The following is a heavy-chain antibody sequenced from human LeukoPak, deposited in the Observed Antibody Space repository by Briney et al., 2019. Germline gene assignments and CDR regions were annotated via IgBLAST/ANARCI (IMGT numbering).Heavy chain of an antibody. CDR3: ARGMTTITPEYFDL. Sequence: GRSLRLSCAASGFTFSSYDMHWVRQATGKGLEWVSAIGTAGDPYYPGSVKGRFTISRESAKNSLYLQMNSLRAGDTAVYYCARGMTTITPEYFDLWGRGTLVTVSS. J-gene: IGHJ2*01. D-gene: IGHD5-24*01. CDR1: GFTFSSYD. CDR2: IGTAGDP. V-gene: IGHV3-13*05.